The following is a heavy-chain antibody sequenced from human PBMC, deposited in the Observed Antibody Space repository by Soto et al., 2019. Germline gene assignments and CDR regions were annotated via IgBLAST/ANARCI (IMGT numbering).Heavy chain of an antibody. V-gene: IGHV4-59*08. D-gene: IGHD3-9*01. CDR2: IYYSGTT. Sequence: QVQLQESGPGLVKPSETLSLTCTVSGGSISSYYSSWIRQPPGKGLEGIGEIYYSGTTTYNPSRKSRVSISVDTYKNQFPPKLSSVTAGDTAVYFCARRYFLSAFDIWSQGTMITVSS. J-gene: IGHJ3*02. CDR3: ARRYFLSAFDI. CDR1: GGSISSYY.